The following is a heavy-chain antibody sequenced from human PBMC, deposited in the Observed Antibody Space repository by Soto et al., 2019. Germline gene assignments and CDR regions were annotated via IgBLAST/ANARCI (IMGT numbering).Heavy chain of an antibody. Sequence: PSETLSLTCAVSGGSISSGGYSWSWIRQPSGKGLEWIGYIYHSGSTYYNPSLKSRVTISVDRSKNQFSLKLSSVTAADAAVYYCARADDSSGYLLDPWGQGTLVTVSS. J-gene: IGHJ5*02. D-gene: IGHD3-22*01. CDR1: GGSISSGGYS. V-gene: IGHV4-30-2*01. CDR3: ARADDSSGYLLDP. CDR2: IYHSGST.